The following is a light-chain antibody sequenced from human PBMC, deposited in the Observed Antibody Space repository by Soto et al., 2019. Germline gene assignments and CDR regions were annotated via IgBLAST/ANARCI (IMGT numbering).Light chain of an antibody. CDR2: NNN. CDR3: ASWDGSLNGGV. Sequence: QSVLTQPPSASGTPGQRVTISCSGSSSNIGSDTVNWYQQLPGTAPKLLIYNNNQRPSGVPDRFSGSKSGTSASLAISGLQSEDEADYYCASWDGSLNGGVFGGGTKLTVL. J-gene: IGLJ3*02. V-gene: IGLV1-44*01. CDR1: SSNIGSDT.